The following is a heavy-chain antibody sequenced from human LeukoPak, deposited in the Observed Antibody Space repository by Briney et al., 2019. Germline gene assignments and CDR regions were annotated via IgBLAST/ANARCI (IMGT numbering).Heavy chain of an antibody. V-gene: IGHV4-39*07. CDR2: IYYGGST. CDR1: GGSISTSSYY. Sequence: SETLSLTCTVSGGSISTSSYYWGWIRQSPGKGLEWIGNIYYGGSTYYNPSLKSRLTISVDTSNNQFSLKLTSVTAADTAVYYCARALGGARAFDYWGQGTLVPVSS. J-gene: IGHJ4*02. D-gene: IGHD3-16*01. CDR3: ARALGGARAFDY.